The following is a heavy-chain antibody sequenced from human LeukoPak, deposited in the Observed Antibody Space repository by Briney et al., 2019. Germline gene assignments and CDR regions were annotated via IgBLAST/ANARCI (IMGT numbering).Heavy chain of an antibody. J-gene: IGHJ5*02. V-gene: IGHV4-34*01. Sequence: SETLSLTCAVYGGSFSGYYWSWIRQPPGKRLEWIGEINHSGSTNYNPSLKSRVTISVDTSKNQFSLKLSSVTAADTAVYYCARGYGVVPVSPAGNWFDPWGQGTLVTVSS. D-gene: IGHD4-17*01. CDR1: GGSFSGYY. CDR2: INHSGST. CDR3: ARGYGVVPVSPAGNWFDP.